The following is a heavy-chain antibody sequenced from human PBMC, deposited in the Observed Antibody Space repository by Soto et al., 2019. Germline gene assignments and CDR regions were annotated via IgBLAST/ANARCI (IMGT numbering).Heavy chain of an antibody. V-gene: IGHV1-69*06. CDR1: GGTFSSYA. CDR3: AREGDAWYYDSSGYYSGWFDP. CDR2: IIPIFGTA. D-gene: IGHD3-22*01. J-gene: IGHJ5*02. Sequence: QVPLVQSGAEVKKPGSSVKVSCKASGGTFSSYAISWVRQAPGQGLEWMGGIIPIFGTANYAQKFQGRVTITADKSTSTAYMELRSLRSDDTAVYYCAREGDAWYYDSSGYYSGWFDPWGQGTLVTVSS.